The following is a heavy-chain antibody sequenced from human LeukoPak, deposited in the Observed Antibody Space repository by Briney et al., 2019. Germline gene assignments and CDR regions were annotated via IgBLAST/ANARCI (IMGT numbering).Heavy chain of an antibody. CDR2: INHSGST. CDR1: GGSFSGYY. CDR3: ARPIASGWYTY. J-gene: IGHJ4*02. V-gene: IGHV4-34*01. Sequence: SETLSLTCAVYGGSFSGYYWSWIRQPPGKGLEWIGEINHSGSTNYNPSLKSRVTISVDTPKNQFSLKLSSVTAADTAVYYCARPIASGWYTYWGQGTLVTVSS. D-gene: IGHD6-19*01.